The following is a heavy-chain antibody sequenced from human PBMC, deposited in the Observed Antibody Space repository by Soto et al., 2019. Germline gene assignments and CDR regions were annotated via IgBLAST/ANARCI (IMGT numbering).Heavy chain of an antibody. Sequence: QVQLVESGGDLVQPGRSLRLSCAASGLTFSNSIMHWVRQTPDKGLEWIAVISGDATSKIYTDSLKGRFTISRDNSKNTLYLEMNSLTAEDTAVYYCAREADSSGHEGTFQHWGQGTLVTVSA. D-gene: IGHD3-22*01. CDR1: GLTFSNSI. CDR3: AREADSSGHEGTFQH. J-gene: IGHJ1*01. V-gene: IGHV3-30-3*01. CDR2: ISGDATSK.